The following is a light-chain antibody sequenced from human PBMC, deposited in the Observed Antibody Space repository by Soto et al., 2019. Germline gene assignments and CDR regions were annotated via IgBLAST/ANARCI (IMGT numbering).Light chain of an antibody. CDR3: QQYGDSPPYT. V-gene: IGKV3-20*01. CDR2: GTS. J-gene: IGKJ2*01. Sequence: EIVLTQSPGTLSLSPGERATLSCRASQSVSSSDLAWYQQKPGQAPRLLIYGTSSRATGIPDRFSGSGSGTDFTLTISRLEPEDFAVYYCQQYGDSPPYTFGQGTKLEMK. CDR1: QSVSSSD.